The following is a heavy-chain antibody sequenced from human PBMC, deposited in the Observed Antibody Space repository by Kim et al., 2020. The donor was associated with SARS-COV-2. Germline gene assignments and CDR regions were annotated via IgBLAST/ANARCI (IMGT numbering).Heavy chain of an antibody. CDR1: GGSISSSSYY. CDR3: ARQPPAIMITFGGGIASPHYFDY. J-gene: IGHJ4*02. Sequence: SETLSLTCTVSGGSISSSSYYWGWIRQPPGKGLEWIGSIYYSGSTYYNPSLKSRVTISVDTSKNQFSLKLSSVTAADTAVYYCARQPPAIMITFGGGIASPHYFDYWGQGTLVTVSS. CDR2: IYYSGST. V-gene: IGHV4-39*01. D-gene: IGHD3-16*02.